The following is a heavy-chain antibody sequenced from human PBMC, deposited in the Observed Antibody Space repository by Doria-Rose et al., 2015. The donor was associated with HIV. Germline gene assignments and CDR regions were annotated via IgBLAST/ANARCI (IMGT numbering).Heavy chain of an antibody. J-gene: IGHJ4*02. CDR1: GVSLSSPGMG. CDR2: IISDDEG. CDR3: ARIKSSRWYHKYYFDF. V-gene: IGHV2-26*01. Sequence: QVTLKESGPVLVKPTETLTLTCTVSGVSLSSPGMGVSWIRQPPEKALEWLANIISDDEGSHNTALKSRLTISRGTSKSQVVLTMTDMDPVDTATYYCARIKSSRWYHKYYFDFWGQGTLVIVSA. D-gene: IGHD6-13*01.